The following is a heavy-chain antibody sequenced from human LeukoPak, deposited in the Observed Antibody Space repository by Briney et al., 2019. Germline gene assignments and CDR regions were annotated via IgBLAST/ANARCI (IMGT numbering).Heavy chain of an antibody. D-gene: IGHD3-22*01. CDR2: IYYSGGT. CDR1: GGSISSYY. V-gene: IGHV4-59*08. Sequence: SETLSLTCTVSGGSISSYYWSWIRQPPGKGLEWIGYIYYSGGTNYNPSLKSRVTISVDTSKNQFSLKLSSVTAADTAVYYCARGLTGYYDSSGLVYFDYWGQGTLVTVSS. J-gene: IGHJ4*02. CDR3: ARGLTGYYDSSGLVYFDY.